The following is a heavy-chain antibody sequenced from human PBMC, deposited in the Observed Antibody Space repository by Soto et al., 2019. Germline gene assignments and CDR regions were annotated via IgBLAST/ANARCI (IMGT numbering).Heavy chain of an antibody. CDR2: ISGSGGST. J-gene: IGHJ4*02. CDR1: GVTVCRHS. V-gene: IGHV3-23*01. Sequence: LTSVAYGVTVCRHSMDWVLHDPGKGLEWVSAISGSGGSTYYADSVKGRFTISRDNSKNTLYLQMTSLRAEDTAVYYCAKDHDRYYDFWSGYSDYWGQGTLVTVSS. D-gene: IGHD3-3*01. CDR3: AKDHDRYYDFWSGYSDY.